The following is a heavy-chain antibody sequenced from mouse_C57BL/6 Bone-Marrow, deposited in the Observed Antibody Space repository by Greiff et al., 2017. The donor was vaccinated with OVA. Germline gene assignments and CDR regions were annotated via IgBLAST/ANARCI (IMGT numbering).Heavy chain of an antibody. CDR3: TYSNYVFFAY. CDR1: GFTFSNYW. D-gene: IGHD2-5*01. V-gene: IGHV6-3*01. Sequence: EVQLVESGGGLVQPGGSMKLSCVASGFTFSNYWMNWVRQSPEKGLEWVAQIRLKSDNYATHYAESVKGRFTISRDDSKSSVYLQMNNLRAEDTGIYYCTYSNYVFFAYWGQGTLVTVSA. CDR2: IRLKSDNYAT. J-gene: IGHJ3*01.